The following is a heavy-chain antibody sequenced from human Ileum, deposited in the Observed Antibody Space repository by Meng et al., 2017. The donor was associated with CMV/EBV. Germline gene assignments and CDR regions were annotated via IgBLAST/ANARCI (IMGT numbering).Heavy chain of an antibody. CDR1: GYTFIDYG. J-gene: IGHJ4*02. CDR3: ARDQGRYCSTSTCFLGGH. Sequence: ASVKVSCKTSGYTFIDYGISWVRQAPGQGLEWMGRISTDKANTDYAERFQDRVTLTADTATTTVYLEVRSLKSDDTAVYYCARDQGRYCSTSTCFLGGHWGQGNQV. CDR2: ISTDKANT. D-gene: IGHD2-2*01. V-gene: IGHV1-18*01.